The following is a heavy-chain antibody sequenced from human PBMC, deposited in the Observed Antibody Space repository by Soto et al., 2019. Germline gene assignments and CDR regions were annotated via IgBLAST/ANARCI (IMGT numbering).Heavy chain of an antibody. Sequence: QMQLVQSGAEVKERGSSVKISCKTSGGTFNTYALTWVRQAPGQGLEWIGGIIPIFGIKNVAQRFQGRVTINADESLTTAYMEMTSLRSDSTAVYYCATEAGDQWGQGTLVPGSS. CDR2: IIPIFGIK. CDR3: ATEAGDQ. CDR1: GGTFNTYA. J-gene: IGHJ1*01. V-gene: IGHV1-69*01. D-gene: IGHD3-16*01.